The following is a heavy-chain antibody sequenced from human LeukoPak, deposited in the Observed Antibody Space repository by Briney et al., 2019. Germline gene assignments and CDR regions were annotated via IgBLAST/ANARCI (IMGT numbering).Heavy chain of an antibody. D-gene: IGHD3-10*01. V-gene: IGHV4-34*01. Sequence: SETLSLTCAVYGGSFSGYYWSWIRQPPGKGLEWIGEINHSGSTNYNPSLKSRVTISVDTSKNQFSLKLSSVTAADTAVYYRARRGVAALKTWGQGTLVTVSS. CDR2: INHSGST. CDR1: GGSFSGYY. CDR3: ARRGVAALKT. J-gene: IGHJ5*02.